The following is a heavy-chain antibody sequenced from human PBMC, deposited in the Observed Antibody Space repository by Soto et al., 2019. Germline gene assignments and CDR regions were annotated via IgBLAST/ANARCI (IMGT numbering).Heavy chain of an antibody. Sequence: ASVKVSCKASGYTFTSYGISWVRQAPGQGLEWMGWISAYNGNTNYAQKLQGRVTMTTDTSTSTAYMELRSLRSDDTAVYYCAGDRKTGDWFYYYYGMDVWGQGTTVTVSS. D-gene: IGHD3-9*01. CDR1: GYTFTSYG. CDR3: AGDRKTGDWFYYYYGMDV. CDR2: ISAYNGNT. J-gene: IGHJ6*02. V-gene: IGHV1-18*01.